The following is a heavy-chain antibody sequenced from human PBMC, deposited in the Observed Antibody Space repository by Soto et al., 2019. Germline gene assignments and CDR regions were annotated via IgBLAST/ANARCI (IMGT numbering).Heavy chain of an antibody. CDR1: GGSISSYY. CDR2: IYYSGST. CDR3: ARSRAVAGTEWFDP. Sequence: LETLSLTCTVSGGSISSYYWSWIRQPPGKGLEWIGYIYYSGSTNYNPSLKSRVTISVDTSKNQFSLKLSSVTAADTAVYYCARSRAVAGTEWFDPWGQGTLVTVSS. J-gene: IGHJ5*02. V-gene: IGHV4-59*01. D-gene: IGHD6-19*01.